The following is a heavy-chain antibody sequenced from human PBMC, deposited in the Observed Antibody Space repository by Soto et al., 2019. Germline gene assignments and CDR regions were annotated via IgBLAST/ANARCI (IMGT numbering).Heavy chain of an antibody. Sequence: EVQLVESGGGLVKPGGSLRLSCAASGFTFSNAWMTWVRRAPGKGLECVGRIKSETNGGTADYGAPVKGRFSISRDDARNTLFLQIDSLKTEDTAVYYCTSELAGTKPGSWGQGSLVTVSS. CDR2: IKSETNGGTA. V-gene: IGHV3-15*01. D-gene: IGHD1-1*01. J-gene: IGHJ4*02. CDR1: GFTFSNAW. CDR3: TSELAGTKPGS.